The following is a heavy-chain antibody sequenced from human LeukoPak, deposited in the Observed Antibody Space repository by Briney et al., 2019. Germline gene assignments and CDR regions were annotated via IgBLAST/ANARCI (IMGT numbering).Heavy chain of an antibody. D-gene: IGHD3-10*01. J-gene: IGHJ5*02. CDR3: ARDGASYYDH. V-gene: IGHV4-4*02. CDR1: GGSINNYKW. Sequence: SETLSLTCAVSGGSINNYKWWSWIRQSPGKGLEWLGEIFYTGSPNYNPSFKSRITMSVDKSNNQFSPILTSVTVADTAVYYCARDGASYYDHWGQGILVTVTS. CDR2: IFYTGSP.